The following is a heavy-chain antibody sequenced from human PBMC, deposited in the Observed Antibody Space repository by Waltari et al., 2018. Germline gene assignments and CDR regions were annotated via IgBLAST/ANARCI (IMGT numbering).Heavy chain of an antibody. V-gene: IGHV3-7*01. CDR1: GFTFSSYW. CDR3: ARGRTGSNRY. Sequence: EVQLVESGGGLVQPGGSLRLSCAASGFTFSSYWMSWVRQAPGKGLRLVANIKEDGSEKYYVDSVKGRFTISRDNAKNSLYLQMNSLRAEDTAVYYCARGRTGSNRYWGQGTLVTVSS. D-gene: IGHD2-8*02. CDR2: IKEDGSEK. J-gene: IGHJ4*02.